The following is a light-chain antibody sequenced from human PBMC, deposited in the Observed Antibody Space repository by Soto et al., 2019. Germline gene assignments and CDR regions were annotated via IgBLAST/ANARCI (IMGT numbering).Light chain of an antibody. CDR3: CSYGGSSTLYV. V-gene: IGLV2-23*01. CDR2: EAT. J-gene: IGLJ1*01. CDR1: SSGVGSYNL. Sequence: QSVLTQPASVSGSPGQSITISCTGTSSGVGSYNLVSWYQQHPDKAPQLIIFEATQRPSGVSSRFSGSKSGNTASLTISGLQAEDEADYYCCSYGGSSTLYVFGTGTKVTVL.